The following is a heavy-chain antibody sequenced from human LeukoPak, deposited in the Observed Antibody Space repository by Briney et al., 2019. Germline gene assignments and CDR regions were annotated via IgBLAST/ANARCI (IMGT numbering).Heavy chain of an antibody. CDR3: AKDGTSYYYIYY. Sequence: GWSLRLSCAASGLIFSDYYMNWIRQAPGKGLEWVSYISSSGTTIYYADSVKGRFTMSRDNAKNSLYLQMNSLRAEDTAVYYCAKDGTSYYYIYYWGQGTLVTVSS. V-gene: IGHV3-11*04. D-gene: IGHD2/OR15-2a*01. CDR1: GLIFSDYY. J-gene: IGHJ4*02. CDR2: ISSSGTTI.